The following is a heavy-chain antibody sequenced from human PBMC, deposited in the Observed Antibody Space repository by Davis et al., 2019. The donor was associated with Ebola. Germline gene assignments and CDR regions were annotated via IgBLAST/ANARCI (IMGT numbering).Heavy chain of an antibody. CDR3: ARDRDYYDSSGYHPRGWLDL. CDR1: GFTFTRFP. Sequence: GGSLRLSCAASGFTFTRFPMHWVRQAPGKGLEWVARISYDGSNKYYADSVKGRFTISRDNAKSSLYLQMSSLRADDAAVYYCARDRDYYDSSGYHPRGWLDLWGQGTLVTVSS. CDR2: ISYDGSNK. V-gene: IGHV3-30*04. J-gene: IGHJ5*02. D-gene: IGHD3-22*01.